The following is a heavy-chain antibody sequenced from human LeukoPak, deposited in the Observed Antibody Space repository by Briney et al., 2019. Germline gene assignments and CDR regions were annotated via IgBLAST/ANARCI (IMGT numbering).Heavy chain of an antibody. Sequence: ASVKVSCKASGYTFTGYYIHWVRQAPGQGLEWMGWINPNSGGTNYAQKFQGRVTMTRDTSISTAYMVLSRLRSDDTAVYYCARDPVTSVYYYYYMDVWGKGTTVTISS. CDR1: GYTFTGYY. CDR3: ARDPVTSVYYYYYMDV. D-gene: IGHD4-17*01. V-gene: IGHV1-2*02. CDR2: INPNSGGT. J-gene: IGHJ6*03.